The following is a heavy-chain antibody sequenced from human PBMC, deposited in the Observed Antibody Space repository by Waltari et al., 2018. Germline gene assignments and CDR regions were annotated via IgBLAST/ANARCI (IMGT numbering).Heavy chain of an antibody. CDR3: ARDYSNYLYYGMDV. CDR1: GGSISSGSYY. CDR2: IYTSGST. V-gene: IGHV4-61*09. D-gene: IGHD4-4*01. J-gene: IGHJ6*02. Sequence: QVQLQESGPGLMKPSQTLSLTCTVSGGSISSGSYYWSWIRQPAGKGLEWIGYIYTSGSTNYNPSLKSRVTISVDTSKNQFSLKLSSVTAADTAVYYCARDYSNYLYYGMDVWGQGTTVTVSS.